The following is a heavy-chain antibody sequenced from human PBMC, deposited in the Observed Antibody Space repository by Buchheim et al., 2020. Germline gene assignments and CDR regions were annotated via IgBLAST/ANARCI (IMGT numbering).Heavy chain of an antibody. Sequence: EVQLLESGGGLVQPGGSLRLSCAASGFTFSSYAMSWVRQAPGKGLEWVSAISGSGGSTYYADSVKGRFTISRDNYKNTLYRQMNSLRAEDTAVYYCAKDLAVRGGGSSLTAFDYWGQGTL. D-gene: IGHD6-6*01. CDR3: AKDLAVRGGGSSLTAFDY. CDR1: GFTFSSYA. V-gene: IGHV3-23*01. J-gene: IGHJ4*02. CDR2: ISGSGGST.